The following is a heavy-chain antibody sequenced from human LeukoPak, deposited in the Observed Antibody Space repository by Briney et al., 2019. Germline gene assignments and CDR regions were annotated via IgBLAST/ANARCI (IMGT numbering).Heavy chain of an antibody. Sequence: PGGSLRLSCAASGFTFSSYGMHWVRQAPGKGLEWVSYISISGSTIYYADSVKGRFTISRGNSKNTLYLQMNSLRAEDTAVYYCAKDLAGSGSYSAFDIWGQGTMVTVSS. J-gene: IGHJ3*02. D-gene: IGHD3-10*01. CDR2: ISISGSTI. V-gene: IGHV3-48*01. CDR1: GFTFSSYG. CDR3: AKDLAGSGSYSAFDI.